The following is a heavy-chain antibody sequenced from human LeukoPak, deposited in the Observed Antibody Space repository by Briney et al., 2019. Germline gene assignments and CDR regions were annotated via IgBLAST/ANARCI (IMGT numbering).Heavy chain of an antibody. J-gene: IGHJ4*02. V-gene: IGHV1-24*01. CDR2: FDPEDGET. D-gene: IGHD1-7*01. CDR3: ATITGTTPPFDY. Sequence: ASVKVSCKVSGYTLAELSMHWVRQAPGKGLEWMGGFDPEDGETIYAQKFQGRVTMTEDTSTDTAYMELSSLRSEDTAVYYCATITGTTPPFDYWGQGTLVTVSS. CDR1: GYTLAELS.